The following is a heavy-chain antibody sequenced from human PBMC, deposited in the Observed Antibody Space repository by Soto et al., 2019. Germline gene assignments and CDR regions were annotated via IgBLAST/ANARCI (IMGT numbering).Heavy chain of an antibody. CDR3: ARQAYYYDSSGYYYIRWFDP. Sequence: LSLTCTVSGGSISSSSYYWGWIRQPPGKGLEWIGSIYYSGSTYYNPSLKSRVTISVDTSKNQFSLKLSPVTAADTAVYYCARQAYYYDSSGYYYIRWFDPWGQGTLVTVSS. V-gene: IGHV4-39*01. D-gene: IGHD3-22*01. CDR1: GGSISSSSYY. J-gene: IGHJ5*02. CDR2: IYYSGST.